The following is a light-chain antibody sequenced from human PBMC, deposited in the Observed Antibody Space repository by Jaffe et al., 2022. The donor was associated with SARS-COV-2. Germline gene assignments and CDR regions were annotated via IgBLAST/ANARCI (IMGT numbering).Light chain of an antibody. CDR2: GAS. CDR3: QYYGGSPST. CDR1: QSVGSSF. J-gene: IGKJ1*01. Sequence: EIVLTQSPGTLSLSPGERATLSCRASQSVGSSFLAWYRQKPGQPPRLLIYGASNRANGIPDRFSGRGSGTDFTLTISSLEPEDFAVYYCQYYGGSPSTFGQGTRVEIK. V-gene: IGKV3-20*01.